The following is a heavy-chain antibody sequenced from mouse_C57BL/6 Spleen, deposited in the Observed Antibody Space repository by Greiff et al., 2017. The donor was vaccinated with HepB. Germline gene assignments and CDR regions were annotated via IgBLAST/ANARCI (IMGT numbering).Heavy chain of an antibody. CDR1: GYTFTSYW. Sequence: QVQLQQPGAELVKPGASVKMSCKASGYTFTSYWITWVKQRPGQGLEWIGDIYPGSGSTNYNEKFKSKATLTVDTSSSTAYMQLSSLTSEDSAVYYCARSHYYDYDVDYWGQGTTLTVSS. V-gene: IGHV1-55*01. CDR2: IYPGSGST. CDR3: ARSHYYDYDVDY. D-gene: IGHD2-4*01. J-gene: IGHJ2*01.